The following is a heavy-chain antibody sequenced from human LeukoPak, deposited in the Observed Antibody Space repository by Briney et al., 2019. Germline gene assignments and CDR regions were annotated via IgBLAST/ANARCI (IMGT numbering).Heavy chain of an antibody. CDR1: GFTFSSYW. Sequence: PGGSLRLSCAASGFTFSSYWMSWVRQAPGKGLEWVANIKQDGSEKYYVDSVKGRFTISRDNAKNSMYLQMNSLRAEDTAVYYCARDGYDFWSGYFQPEGYWGQGIVVTVSS. D-gene: IGHD3-3*01. CDR3: ARDGYDFWSGYFQPEGY. V-gene: IGHV3-7*01. J-gene: IGHJ4*02. CDR2: IKQDGSEK.